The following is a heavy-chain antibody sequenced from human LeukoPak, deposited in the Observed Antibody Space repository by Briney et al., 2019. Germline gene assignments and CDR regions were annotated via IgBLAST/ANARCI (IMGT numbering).Heavy chain of an antibody. J-gene: IGHJ6*02. Sequence: SETLSLTCAVYGGSFSGYYWSWIRQPPGKGLEWIGEINHSGSTNYNPSLKSRVTISVDTSKNQFSLKLGSVTAADTAVYYCAERSYYYYGMDVWGQGTTVTVSS. V-gene: IGHV4-34*01. CDR1: GGSFSGYY. CDR2: INHSGST. D-gene: IGHD1-1*01. CDR3: AERSYYYYGMDV.